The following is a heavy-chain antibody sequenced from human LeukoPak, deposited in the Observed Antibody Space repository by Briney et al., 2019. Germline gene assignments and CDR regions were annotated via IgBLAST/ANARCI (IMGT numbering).Heavy chain of an antibody. Sequence: GGSLRLSCVASGFSFSDYYMSWIRQAPGKGLEWVAVISYDGSNKYYADSVKGRLTISRDNSKNTLYLQMNSLRTEDTAVYYCAKTIRGVTTMDYWGQGTLVTVSS. J-gene: IGHJ4*02. V-gene: IGHV3-30*18. CDR3: AKTIRGVTTMDY. D-gene: IGHD3-10*01. CDR2: ISYDGSNK. CDR1: GFSFSDYY.